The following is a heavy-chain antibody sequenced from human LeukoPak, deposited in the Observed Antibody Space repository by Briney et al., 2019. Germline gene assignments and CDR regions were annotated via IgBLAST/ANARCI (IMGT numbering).Heavy chain of an antibody. J-gene: IGHJ3*02. Sequence: PGGSLRLSWAASGFTFSSYSMNWVRQAPGKGLEWVPVISGSGDSAYYADSVKGRFTISRDNSKNTLYLQMNSLRAEDTAVYYCAKFGYSRSWYLGAFDIWGQGTMVTVSS. D-gene: IGHD6-13*01. V-gene: IGHV3-23*01. CDR2: ISGSGDSA. CDR3: AKFGYSRSWYLGAFDI. CDR1: GFTFSSYS.